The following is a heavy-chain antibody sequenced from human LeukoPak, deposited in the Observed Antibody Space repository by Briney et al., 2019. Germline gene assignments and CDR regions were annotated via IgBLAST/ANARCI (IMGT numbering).Heavy chain of an antibody. CDR1: GFTFSSHA. Sequence: GGSLRLSCAASGFTFSSHAMSWVRQAPGKGLEWVSAISDRGDNKQYTDSVKGRLTISRDNSKNTLYLQMNSLRADDTAVYYCAKSSRYGTGWYGRVDYWGQGTLVTVS. J-gene: IGHJ4*02. D-gene: IGHD6-19*01. V-gene: IGHV3-23*01. CDR2: ISDRGDNK. CDR3: AKSSRYGTGWYGRVDY.